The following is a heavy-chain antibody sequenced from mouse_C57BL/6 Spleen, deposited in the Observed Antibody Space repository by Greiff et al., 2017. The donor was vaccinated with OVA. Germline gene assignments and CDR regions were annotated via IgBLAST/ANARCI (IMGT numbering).Heavy chain of an antibody. Sequence: QVQLQQSGAELVKPGASVKISCKASGYAFSSFWMNWVKQRPGKGLEWIGQIYPGDGDTNYNGKFKGKATLTADKSSSTAYMQLSSLTSEYSAVYFCARKVAGYYAMDYWGQGTSVTVSS. V-gene: IGHV1-80*01. CDR1: GYAFSSFW. J-gene: IGHJ4*01. D-gene: IGHD1-1*01. CDR3: ARKVAGYYAMDY. CDR2: IYPGDGDT.